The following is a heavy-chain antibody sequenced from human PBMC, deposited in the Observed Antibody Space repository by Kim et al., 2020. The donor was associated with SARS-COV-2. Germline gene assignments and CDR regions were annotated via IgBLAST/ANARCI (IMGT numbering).Heavy chain of an antibody. D-gene: IGHD2-21*01. CDR3: AKDVGVGLLYYFDY. CDR1: GFTFSNYA. CDR2: IYSDGLDT. J-gene: IGHJ4*02. Sequence: GGSLRLSCVASGFTFSNYAMGWVRQAPGKGLEWVSTIYSDGLDTYYADSVRGRFTISRDNSKNTMYLQMNSLTAEDTALYYCAKDVGVGLLYYFDYWGQGTLVTVST. V-gene: IGHV3-23*03.